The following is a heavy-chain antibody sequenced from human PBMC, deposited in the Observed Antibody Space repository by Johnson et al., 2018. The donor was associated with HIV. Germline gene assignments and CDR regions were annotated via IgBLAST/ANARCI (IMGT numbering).Heavy chain of an antibody. CDR3: ARVWEGAFDI. J-gene: IGHJ3*02. Sequence: QMQLVESGGGVVQPGRSLRLSCAASGFTFSSYAMHWVRQAPGKGLEWVAVISYDGSNKYYADSVKGRFTISRDNSKNTLYLQMNSLRAGDTAVYYCARVWEGAFDIWGQGTMVTVSS. CDR2: ISYDGSNK. V-gene: IGHV3-30-3*01. CDR1: GFTFSSYA. D-gene: IGHD1-26*01.